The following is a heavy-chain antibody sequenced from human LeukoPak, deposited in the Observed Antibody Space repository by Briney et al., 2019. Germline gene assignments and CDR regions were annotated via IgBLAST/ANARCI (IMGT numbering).Heavy chain of an antibody. J-gene: IGHJ4*02. CDR2: INHSGST. D-gene: IGHD6-6*01. Sequence: PSETLSLTCAVYGGSFSGYYWSWIRQPPGKGLEWIGEINHSGSTNYNPSLKSRITMSVDTSNNRLSLSLSSVTAADTAVYYCTGFSSSTAYWGQGTLVTVSS. CDR1: GGSFSGYY. V-gene: IGHV4-34*10. CDR3: TGFSSSTAY.